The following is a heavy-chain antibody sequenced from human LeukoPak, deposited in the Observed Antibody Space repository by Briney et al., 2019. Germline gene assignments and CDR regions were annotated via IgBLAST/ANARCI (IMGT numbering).Heavy chain of an antibody. CDR1: GGSISSSSYY. V-gene: IGHV4-39*01. J-gene: IGHJ6*03. CDR3: ARVGYYDARAPMDV. Sequence: SETLSLTCTVSGGSISSSSYYWGWIRQPPGKGLEWIGSIYYSGSTYYNPSLKSRVTISVDTSKNQFSLKLSSVTAADTAVYYCARVGYYDARAPMDVWGKGTTVTISS. D-gene: IGHD3-16*01. CDR2: IYYSGST.